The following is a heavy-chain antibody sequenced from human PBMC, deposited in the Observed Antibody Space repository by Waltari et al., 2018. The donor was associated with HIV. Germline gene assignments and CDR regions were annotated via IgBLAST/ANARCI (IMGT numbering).Heavy chain of an antibody. Sequence: EVQLVESGGGLVQPGESLKLSCAASGFAFSGSAIHWVRQASGKGLGWVDHIRSRANNYATAYAASVKGRFTISRDDSKNTAYLQMNSLKTEDTAVYYCTRQGSMFGEDYWGQGALVTVTS. CDR3: TRQGSMFGEDY. D-gene: IGHD3-3*01. CDR2: IRSRANNYAT. J-gene: IGHJ4*02. V-gene: IGHV3-73*02. CDR1: GFAFSGSA.